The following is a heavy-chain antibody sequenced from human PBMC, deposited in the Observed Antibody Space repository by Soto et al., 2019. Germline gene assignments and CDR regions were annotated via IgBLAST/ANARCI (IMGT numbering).Heavy chain of an antibody. CDR1: GFTFSSYA. D-gene: IGHD6-13*01. CDR2: ISGSGGST. J-gene: IGHJ5*02. Sequence: EVQLLESGGGLVQPGGSLRLSCAASGFTFSSYAMSWVRQAPGKGLEWVSAISGSGGSTYYADSVKGRFTISRDNPKNTLYRQMNSLRAEDTAVYYCAKDSKQQMVNWFDPWGQGTLVTVSS. CDR3: AKDSKQQMVNWFDP. V-gene: IGHV3-23*01.